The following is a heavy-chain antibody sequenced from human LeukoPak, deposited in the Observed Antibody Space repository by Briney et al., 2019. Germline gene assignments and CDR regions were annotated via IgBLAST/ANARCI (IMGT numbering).Heavy chain of an antibody. V-gene: IGHV4-59*12. CDR2: IYYSGST. J-gene: IGHJ4*02. CDR3: ASLLLQDGDAH. D-gene: IGHD4-17*01. Sequence: SETLSLTCTVSGGSISSYYWSWIRQPPGKGLEWIGYIYYSGSTNYNPSLKSRVTISVDTSKNQFSLKLSSVTAADTAIYYCASLLLQDGDAHWGQGILVTVSS. CDR1: GGSISSYY.